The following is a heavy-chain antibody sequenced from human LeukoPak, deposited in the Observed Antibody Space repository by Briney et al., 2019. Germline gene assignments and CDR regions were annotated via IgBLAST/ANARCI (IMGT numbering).Heavy chain of an antibody. Sequence: PSETLSLTCVVSGYSITNGDYWGWIRQSPGKGVEWIASIYNSASTHYNPSLRSRVTILVDTSKNEFSLKMRSVTAADTAVYYCAKNSTSGFFDYWGQGTLATVSS. D-gene: IGHD3-10*01. J-gene: IGHJ4*02. CDR3: AKNSTSGFFDY. CDR1: GYSITNGDY. CDR2: IYNSAST. V-gene: IGHV4-38-2*01.